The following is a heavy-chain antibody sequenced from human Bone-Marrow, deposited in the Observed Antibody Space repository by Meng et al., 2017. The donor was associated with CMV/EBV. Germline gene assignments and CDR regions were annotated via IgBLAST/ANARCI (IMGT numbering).Heavy chain of an antibody. CDR2: INPNSGGT. J-gene: IGHJ6*02. D-gene: IGHD2-2*01. CDR3: ASLNEVVPAAGYYLYYYGMDV. V-gene: IGHV1-2*02. Sequence: ASVKVSCKASGYTFTGYYMHWVRQAPGQGLEWMGWINPNSGGTNYAQKFQGRVTMTRDTSISTAYMELSRLRPDDTAVYYCASLNEVVPAAGYYLYYYGMDVWGQGTTVTVSS. CDR1: GYTFTGYY.